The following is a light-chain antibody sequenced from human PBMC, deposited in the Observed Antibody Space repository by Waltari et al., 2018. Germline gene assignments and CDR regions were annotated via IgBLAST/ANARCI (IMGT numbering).Light chain of an antibody. CDR1: QSISRF. CDR3: QKYGTLPAT. CDR2: DAS. Sequence: SCRASQSISRFLAWYQQKPGQAPRLLIYDASTRATGIPDRFSGSGSGTDFSLTISRLEPVDFAVYYCQKYGTLPATFGQGTKVEIK. V-gene: IGKV3-20*01. J-gene: IGKJ1*01.